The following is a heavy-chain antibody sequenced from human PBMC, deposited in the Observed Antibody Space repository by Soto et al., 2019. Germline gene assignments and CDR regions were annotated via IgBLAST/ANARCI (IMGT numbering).Heavy chain of an antibody. CDR1: GFSFNTYA. D-gene: IGHD2-21*02. CDR2: ISGSDDIT. CDR3: ASRNCGGDCYSGVY. V-gene: IGHV3-23*01. Sequence: EVQLLESGGGLVQPGGSLRLSCATSGFSFNTYAMNWVRQAPGKGLEWVSAISGSDDITYYADSAKRRFTISRDTSKNTLYLQMNSLRTEDTAVYYCASRNCGGDCYSGVYWVQGTLVTVSS. J-gene: IGHJ4*02.